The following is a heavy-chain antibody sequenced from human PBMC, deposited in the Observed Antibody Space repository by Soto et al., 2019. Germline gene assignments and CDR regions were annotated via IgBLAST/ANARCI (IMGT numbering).Heavy chain of an antibody. CDR3: ARVERGGKITIFGVVTQPDYYYYGMDV. D-gene: IGHD3-3*01. CDR1: GYTFTSYA. Sequence: ASVKVSCKASGYTFTSYAMHWVRQAPGQRLEWMGWINAGNGNTKYSQKFQGRVTITRDTSASTAYMELSSLRSEDTAVYYCARVERGGKITIFGVVTQPDYYYYGMDVWGQGTTVTVSS. J-gene: IGHJ6*02. V-gene: IGHV1-3*01. CDR2: INAGNGNT.